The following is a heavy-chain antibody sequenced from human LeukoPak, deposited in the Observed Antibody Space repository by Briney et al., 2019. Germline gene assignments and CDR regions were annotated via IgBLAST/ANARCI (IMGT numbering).Heavy chain of an antibody. CDR3: ARDRLAAAGSGG. V-gene: IGHV1-2*02. CDR2: INPNSGGT. Sequence: ASVKVSCKASGYTFTGYNIHWVRQAPGQGLEWMGWINPNSGGTHYAQKSQGRVTMTRDTSINTAYMEVSRLRSDDTAMYYCARDRLAAAGSGGWGQGTLVTVFS. CDR1: GYTFTGYN. D-gene: IGHD6-13*01. J-gene: IGHJ4*02.